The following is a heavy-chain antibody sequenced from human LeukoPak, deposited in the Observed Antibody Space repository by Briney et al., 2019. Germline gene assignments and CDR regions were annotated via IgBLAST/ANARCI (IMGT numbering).Heavy chain of an antibody. CDR2: ISSSSSTL. Sequence: PGGSLRLSCAASGFTFSSYSMNWVRQAPGKGLEWVSYISSSSSTLYYADSVKGRFTISRDNAKNSLYLQMNSLRAEDTAVYYCARDGVVRGVISYYYYYYMDVWGKGTTVTVSS. V-gene: IGHV3-48*01. J-gene: IGHJ6*03. CDR1: GFTFSSYS. D-gene: IGHD3-10*01. CDR3: ARDGVVRGVISYYYYYYMDV.